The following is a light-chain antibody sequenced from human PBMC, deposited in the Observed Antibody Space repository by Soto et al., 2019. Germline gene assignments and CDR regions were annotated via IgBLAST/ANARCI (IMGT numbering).Light chain of an antibody. CDR1: SSDVGAYNY. J-gene: IGLJ1*01. Sequence: QSVLTQPASVSGSPGQSITISCTGTSSDVGAYNYVSWYQQYPGTAPKVMIYEVSSRPSGVSHRFSGSESGNTASLTISGLQPEDEADYYCSSFTSRSTFNYVFGTGTKVTVL. V-gene: IGLV2-14*01. CDR3: SSFTSRSTFNYV. CDR2: EVS.